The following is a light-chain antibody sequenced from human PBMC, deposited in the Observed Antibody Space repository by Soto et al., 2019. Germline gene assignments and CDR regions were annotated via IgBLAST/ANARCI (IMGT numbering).Light chain of an antibody. CDR2: DVS. Sequence: QSVLTQPASVSGSPGQSITISCTGTSSDVGSYNYISWYQQHPGKAPKVMIYDVSNRPSGVSYRFSGSKSGNTASLTISGLQPEDEADYYCGSYTTSNTRQIVFGTGTKVTVL. CDR3: GSYTTSNTRQIV. V-gene: IGLV2-14*01. CDR1: SSDVGSYNY. J-gene: IGLJ1*01.